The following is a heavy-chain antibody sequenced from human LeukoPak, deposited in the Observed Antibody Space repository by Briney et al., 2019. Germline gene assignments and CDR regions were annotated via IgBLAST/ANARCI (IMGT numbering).Heavy chain of an antibody. CDR3: ARESNSGWYTGGVDH. V-gene: IGHV4-4*02. CDR1: GGSISSSNW. J-gene: IGHJ4*02. Sequence: PSGTLSLTCAVSGGSISSSNWWSWVRQPPGKGLEWIGEIYHSGSTNYNPSLKSRVTITVDKSKNQFFLKLSSVTAADTAVYYCARESNSGWYTGGVDHWGPGTLVTVSS. CDR2: IYHSGST. D-gene: IGHD6-19*01.